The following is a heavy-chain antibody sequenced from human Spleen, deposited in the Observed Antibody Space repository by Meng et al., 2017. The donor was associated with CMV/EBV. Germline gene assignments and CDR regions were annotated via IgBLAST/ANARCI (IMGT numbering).Heavy chain of an antibody. J-gene: IGHJ4*02. CDR3: ARDIAASTVTASDY. CDR2: IKQDGSEK. CDR1: GFTFSNYW. Sequence: GESLKISCAASGFTFSNYWMSWVRQAPGKGLEWVANIKQDGSEKYYVDSVKGRFTISRDNAKNSLYLQMNSLRAEDTAVYYCARDIAASTVTASDYWGQGTLVTVSS. D-gene: IGHD4-11*01. V-gene: IGHV3-7*01.